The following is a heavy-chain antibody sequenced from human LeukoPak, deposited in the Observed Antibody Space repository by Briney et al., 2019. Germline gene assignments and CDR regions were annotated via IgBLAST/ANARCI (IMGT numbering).Heavy chain of an antibody. J-gene: IGHJ4*02. CDR3: AARTYYYDSSGSSFDC. V-gene: IGHV1-58*02. Sequence: ASVKVSCKASGFTFTSSAMQWVRQARGQRLEWIGWIVVGSGNTNYAQKFQERVTITRDMSTSTAYMELSSLRSEDTAVYYCAARTYYYDSSGSSFDCWGQGTLVTVSS. CDR2: IVVGSGNT. D-gene: IGHD3-22*01. CDR1: GFTFTSSA.